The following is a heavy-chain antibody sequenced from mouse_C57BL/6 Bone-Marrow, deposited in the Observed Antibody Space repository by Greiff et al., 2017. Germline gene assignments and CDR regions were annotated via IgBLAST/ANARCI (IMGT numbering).Heavy chain of an antibody. D-gene: IGHD2-3*01. V-gene: IGHV1-50*01. CDR2: IDPSDSYT. CDR3: ARWGDGYYNAMDY. J-gene: IGHJ4*01. Sequence: QVQLKQPGAELVKPGASVKLSCKASGYTFTSYWMQWVKQRPGEGLEWIGDIDPSDSYTNYNQKFKGKATLTVDTASSTAYMQLISLTSEDSAVYYCARWGDGYYNAMDYWGQGTSVTVSS. CDR1: GYTFTSYW.